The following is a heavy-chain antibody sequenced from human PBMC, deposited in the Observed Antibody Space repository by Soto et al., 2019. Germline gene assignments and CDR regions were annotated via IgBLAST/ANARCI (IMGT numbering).Heavy chain of an antibody. V-gene: IGHV4-30-2*01. J-gene: IGHJ4*02. D-gene: IGHD3-22*01. CDR2: IYRSGST. Sequence: SETLSLTCAVSGGSISSGGYSWSWIRQPPGKGLEWIGYIYRSGSTYYNPSLKSRVTISVDRSKNQFSLKLSSVTAADTAVYYCASYDSSGYYYPTEEDYWGQGTLVTVSS. CDR3: ASYDSSGYYYPTEEDY. CDR1: GGSISSGGYS.